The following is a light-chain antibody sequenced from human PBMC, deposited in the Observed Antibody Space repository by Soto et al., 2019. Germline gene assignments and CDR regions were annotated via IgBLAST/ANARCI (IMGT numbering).Light chain of an antibody. V-gene: IGKV3-11*01. Sequence: EIVLTQSPATLSLSPGERATLSCRASQSVVNYLAWYEQKPGQAPRLLIYDASNRAAGIPARFSGSGSGTDFTLTISSLEPEDFAVYYCQQRNFWPITFGQGTRLETK. CDR1: QSVVNY. CDR3: QQRNFWPIT. J-gene: IGKJ5*01. CDR2: DAS.